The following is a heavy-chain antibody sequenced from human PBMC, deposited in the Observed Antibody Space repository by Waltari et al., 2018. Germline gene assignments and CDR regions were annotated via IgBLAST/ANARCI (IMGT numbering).Heavy chain of an antibody. V-gene: IGHV1-69*13. D-gene: IGHD2-2*01. CDR3: SVVPAATIDY. CDR2: TIPIFGTA. Sequence: QVQLVQSGAEVKKPGSSVKVSCKASGGTFSSYAISWVRQAPGQGRGGMGRTIPIFGTANYAQKFQGRVTITADKSTSTAYMELSSLRSEDTAVYYCSVVPAATIDYWGQGTLVTVSS. CDR1: GGTFSSYA. J-gene: IGHJ4*02.